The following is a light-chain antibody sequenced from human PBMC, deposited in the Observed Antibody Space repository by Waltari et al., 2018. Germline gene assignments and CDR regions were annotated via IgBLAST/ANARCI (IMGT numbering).Light chain of an antibody. V-gene: IGKV3-11*01. Sequence: EIVLTQSPATLSLSPGERATLSCRASQIVSNSLVWYQQKPGQSPRLLIYDASNRATGIPARFSGSGSGTDFTLTISSLEPEDFAVYYCQQRSSWPTFGGGTKVEIK. CDR3: QQRSSWPT. J-gene: IGKJ4*01. CDR1: QIVSNS. CDR2: DAS.